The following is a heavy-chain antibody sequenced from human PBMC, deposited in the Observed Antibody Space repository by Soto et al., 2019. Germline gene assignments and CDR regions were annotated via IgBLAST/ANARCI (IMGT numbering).Heavy chain of an antibody. Sequence: SETLSLTCTVSGDSISSYYWSWIRQSPGKGLEWIGFISYSGSTYYSLSLKSRVTISADTSKNQFSLNLSFVTAADTAVYYCATMGTPATGLYYFDYWGQGTLVTVSS. CDR1: GDSISSYY. J-gene: IGHJ4*02. CDR3: ATMGTPATGLYYFDY. V-gene: IGHV4-59*06. D-gene: IGHD5-18*01. CDR2: ISYSGST.